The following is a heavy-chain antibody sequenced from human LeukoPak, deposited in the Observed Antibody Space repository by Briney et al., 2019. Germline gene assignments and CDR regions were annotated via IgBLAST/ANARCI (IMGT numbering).Heavy chain of an antibody. CDR1: GFTFSSYG. Sequence: GGSLRLSCAASGFTFSSYGMHWVRQAPGKGLEWVAVIWYDGSNKYYADSVKGRFSISRDNSKNTLHLQMNSLRAEDTAVYYCAKDPSYCSGGSCYWARTYYFDYWGQGTLVTVSS. D-gene: IGHD2-15*01. CDR3: AKDPSYCSGGSCYWARTYYFDY. J-gene: IGHJ4*02. CDR2: IWYDGSNK. V-gene: IGHV3-33*06.